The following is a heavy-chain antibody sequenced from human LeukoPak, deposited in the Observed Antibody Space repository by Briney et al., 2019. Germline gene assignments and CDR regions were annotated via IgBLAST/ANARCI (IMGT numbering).Heavy chain of an antibody. Sequence: SETLSLTCAVYGGSFSGYYWSWIRQPPVKVLEWIGEINHSGSTNYNPSLKSRVTISVDTSKNQFSLKLSSVTAADTAVYYCARGRGTVDYWGQGTLVTVSS. CDR3: ARGRGTVDY. CDR2: INHSGST. J-gene: IGHJ4*02. V-gene: IGHV4-34*01. CDR1: GGSFSGYY. D-gene: IGHD2-21*02.